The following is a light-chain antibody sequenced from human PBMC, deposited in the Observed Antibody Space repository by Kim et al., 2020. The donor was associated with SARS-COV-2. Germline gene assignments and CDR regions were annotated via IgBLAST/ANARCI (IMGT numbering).Light chain of an antibody. CDR1: NIGGYS. CDR2: YDS. V-gene: IGLV3-21*04. Sequence: SYELTQPPSVSVAPGKTARITCGGNNIGGYSVHWYQQKPGQAPVLVIYYDSDRPSGIPERFSGSNSGNTATLTISWVEAGDEADYYCHMWDSSSDHPYVVFGGGTQLTVL. CDR3: HMWDSSSDHPYVV. J-gene: IGLJ2*01.